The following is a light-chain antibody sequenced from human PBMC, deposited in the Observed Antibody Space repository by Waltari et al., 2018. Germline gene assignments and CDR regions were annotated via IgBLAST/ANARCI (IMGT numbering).Light chain of an antibody. J-gene: IGKJ1*01. V-gene: IGKV1-6*01. CDR3: LQDYSYPRT. CDR1: QGIRNE. Sequence: AIQMTQSPSSLSASVGDRVTITCRASQGIRNELGWYQQKPGDAPKLLIYTASTLQSGVPSRFSGSGSGTDFTLTITSLQPEDFATYFCLQDYSYPRTFGQGTKVEIK. CDR2: TAS.